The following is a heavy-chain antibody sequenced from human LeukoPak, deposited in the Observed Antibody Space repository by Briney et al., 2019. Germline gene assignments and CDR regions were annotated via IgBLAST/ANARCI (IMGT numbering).Heavy chain of an antibody. J-gene: IGHJ5*02. CDR2: IEKDGGEK. D-gene: IGHD3-16*01. Sequence: PGGSLRLSCVASGFTISHYWMTWVRQAPGKGLEWVANIEKDGGEKAYVDSVKGRFTISRDNAKNSIFLQMNSLRVEDMAIYYCVRDGGTDWYDPWGQGTLVSVSS. V-gene: IGHV3-7*01. CDR1: GFTISHYW. CDR3: VRDGGTDWYDP.